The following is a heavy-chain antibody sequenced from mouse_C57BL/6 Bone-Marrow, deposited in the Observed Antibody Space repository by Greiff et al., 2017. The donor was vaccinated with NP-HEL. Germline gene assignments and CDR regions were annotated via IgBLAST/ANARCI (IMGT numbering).Heavy chain of an antibody. D-gene: IGHD2-5*01. CDR3: ATTYSNYFDY. CDR2: IHPNSGST. J-gene: IGHJ2*01. Sequence: QVQLKQSGAELVKPGASVKLSCKASGYTFTSYWMHWVKQRPGQGLEWIGMIHPNSGSTNYNEKFKSKATLTVDKSSSTAYMQLSSLTSEDSAVYYCATTYSNYFDYWGQGTTLTVSS. CDR1: GYTFTSYW. V-gene: IGHV1-64*01.